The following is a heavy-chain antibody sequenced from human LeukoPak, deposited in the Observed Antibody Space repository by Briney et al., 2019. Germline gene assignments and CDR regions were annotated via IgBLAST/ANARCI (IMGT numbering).Heavy chain of an antibody. CDR3: ASHHKTGTTSVVAANY. CDR2: INSDGSTT. Sequence: PGGSLRLSCAASGFTFSSYWMHWVRQAPGKGLVWVSNINSDGSTTIYADSVKGRFTISRDNAKNTLYLQMNSLRAEDTAVYYCASHHKTGTTSVVAANYWGQGTLVTVSS. D-gene: IGHD2-15*01. CDR1: GFTFSSYW. J-gene: IGHJ4*02. V-gene: IGHV3-74*01.